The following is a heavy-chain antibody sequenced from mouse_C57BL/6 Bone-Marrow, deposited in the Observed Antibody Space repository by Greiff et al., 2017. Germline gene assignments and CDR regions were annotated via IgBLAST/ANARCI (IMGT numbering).Heavy chain of an antibody. V-gene: IGHV1-58*01. D-gene: IGHD1-1*01. Sequence: VQLQQSGAELGRPGSSVKMSCKTSGYTLTSYGINWVKQRPGEGREGSGDIYIGNGYTGYNEKFKGKSTRTSDTSSSTAYMQLISLTSDDSAIYFCALYYYASSFDYWCQGSTLTVSS. CDR2: IYIGNGYT. CDR1: GYTLTSYG. CDR3: ALYYYASSFDY. J-gene: IGHJ2*01.